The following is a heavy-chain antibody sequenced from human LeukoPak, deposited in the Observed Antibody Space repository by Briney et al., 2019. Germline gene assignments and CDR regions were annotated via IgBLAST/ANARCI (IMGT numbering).Heavy chain of an antibody. CDR3: ARDPNGDYIGTFDM. Sequence: PGGSLRLSCAASGFTFSSYAMSWVRQAPGKGLEWVSAISGSGGGTYYADSVKGRFTISRDNSKNTLYLQMNSLRVEDTAVYFCARDPNGDYIGTFDMWGRGTMVSVSS. D-gene: IGHD4-17*01. V-gene: IGHV3-23*01. J-gene: IGHJ3*02. CDR1: GFTFSSYA. CDR2: ISGSGGGT.